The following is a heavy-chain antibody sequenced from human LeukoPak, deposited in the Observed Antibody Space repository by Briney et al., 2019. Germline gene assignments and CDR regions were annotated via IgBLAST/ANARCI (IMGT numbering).Heavy chain of an antibody. CDR1: GYSFTTYW. CDR3: ASPPTRECTSISCPLSY. Sequence: GESLKISCKGSGYSFTTYWIAWVRQLPGKGLEWMGIIYPHDSETRYSPSFQGQVTISVDKSVSAAYLQWRSLKASDTAVYYCASPPTRECTSISCPLSYWGQGTLVTVSS. V-gene: IGHV5-51*01. D-gene: IGHD2-2*01. CDR2: IYPHDSET. J-gene: IGHJ4*02.